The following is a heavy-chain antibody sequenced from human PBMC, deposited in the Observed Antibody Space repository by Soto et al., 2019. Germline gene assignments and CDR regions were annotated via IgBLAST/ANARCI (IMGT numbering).Heavy chain of an antibody. Sequence: LRVSGAASGFRLSDYIVIWVRQSAGKGLEWVSYISGSGSTIDYADYVKGRFTISRDNARVSLYLQMNSLRAEDTALYECATDADNRDDWSGSALRYRAMDVRGQASTV. CDR1: GFRLSDYI. V-gene: IGHV3-48*03. J-gene: IGHJ6*02. D-gene: IGHD3-3*01. CDR3: ATDADNRDDWSGSALRYRAMDV. CDR2: ISGSGSTI.